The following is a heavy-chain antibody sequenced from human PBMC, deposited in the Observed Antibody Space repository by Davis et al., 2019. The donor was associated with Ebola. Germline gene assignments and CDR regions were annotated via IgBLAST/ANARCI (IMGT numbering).Heavy chain of an antibody. D-gene: IGHD1-26*01. CDR1: GGSISSYY. V-gene: IGHV4-59*01. J-gene: IGHJ4*02. CDR3: ARPVGVYYHYFDY. CDR2: IYYSGST. Sequence: MPSETLSLTCTVSGGSISSYYWSWIRQPPGKGLEWIGYIYYSGSTNYNPSLKSRVTISVDTSKNQFSLKLSSVTDADTAVYYCARPVGVYYHYFDYWGQGTLVTVSS.